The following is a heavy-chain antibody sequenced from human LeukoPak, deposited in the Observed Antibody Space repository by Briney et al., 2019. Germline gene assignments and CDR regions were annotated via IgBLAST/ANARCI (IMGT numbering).Heavy chain of an antibody. D-gene: IGHD2-21*02. CDR1: GFTFSSYS. J-gene: IGHJ4*02. Sequence: GRSLRLSCAASGFTFSSYSMNWVRQAPGKGLEWVSYISRSSSTIYYADSVKGRFTISRDNAKNSLYLQVNSLRAEDTAVYYCARDPNCGGDCYYDYWGQGTLVTVSS. CDR2: ISRSSSTI. V-gene: IGHV3-48*01. CDR3: ARDPNCGGDCYYDY.